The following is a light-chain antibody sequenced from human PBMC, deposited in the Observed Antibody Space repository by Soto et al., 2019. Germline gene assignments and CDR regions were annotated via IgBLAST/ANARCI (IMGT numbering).Light chain of an antibody. J-gene: IGKJ5*01. CDR1: QTVSASY. Sequence: IVLTLSPAPPSLSPAEGETLTCSSSQTVSASYLVWYRQTPGQAPRLLIYGASTRATGVPARFSGRGSGTEFTLTISSLQSEDFAVYYCQQYTNWPPNTFGQGTRLEIK. V-gene: IGKV3-15*01. CDR2: GAS. CDR3: QQYTNWPPNT.